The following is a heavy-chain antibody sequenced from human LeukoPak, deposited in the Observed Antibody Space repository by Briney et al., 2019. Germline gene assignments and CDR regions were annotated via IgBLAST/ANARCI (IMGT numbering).Heavy chain of an antibody. V-gene: IGHV1-2*02. Sequence: GASVKVSCKASGYTFTSYYMHWVRQAPGQGLEWMGWINPNSGGTNYAQKFQGRVTMTRDTSISTAYMELSRLRSDDTAVYYCARDFWSGYGMDVWGQGTTVTVSS. J-gene: IGHJ6*02. CDR3: ARDFWSGYGMDV. D-gene: IGHD3-3*01. CDR2: INPNSGGT. CDR1: GYTFTSYY.